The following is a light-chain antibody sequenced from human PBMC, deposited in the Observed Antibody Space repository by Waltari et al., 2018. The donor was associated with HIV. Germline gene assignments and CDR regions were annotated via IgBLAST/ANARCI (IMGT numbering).Light chain of an antibody. CDR2: DVI. CDR3: SSHAGSKVV. J-gene: IGLJ2*01. Sequence: QSALTQPPSASVSPGQSVTLSCTGTSSDVGGYHYVSWHQQHPGKAPKLMIYDVIKRPSGVPDRFSGSKSGNTASLTVSGLQPEDEADYYCSSHAGSKVVFGGGTRLTVL. CDR1: SSDVGGYHY. V-gene: IGLV2-8*01.